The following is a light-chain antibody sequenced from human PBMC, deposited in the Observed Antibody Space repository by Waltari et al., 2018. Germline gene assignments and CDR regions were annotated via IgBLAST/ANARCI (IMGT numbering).Light chain of an antibody. V-gene: IGLV2-8*01. Sequence: QSALTQPPSASGSPGQSVTISCTGSSSDVGPYNFVSWYQQHPGKAPKLMIHEVTERPSGVPDRFSGSKSGNTASLSVSGLQAEDEADYYCTSYAGSNKLLFGGGTKLTVL. CDR1: SSDVGPYNF. CDR3: TSYAGSNKLL. CDR2: EVT. J-gene: IGLJ3*02.